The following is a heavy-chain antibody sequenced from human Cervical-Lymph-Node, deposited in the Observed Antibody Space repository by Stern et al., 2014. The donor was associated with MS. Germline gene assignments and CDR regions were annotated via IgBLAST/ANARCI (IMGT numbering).Heavy chain of an antibody. V-gene: IGHV5-51*01. J-gene: IGHJ4*02. CDR3: ARGSAGAGAFFDY. Sequence: VQLVQSGAEVKKPGESLKISCKGSGYTFSNSWIGWVRQMPGKGLEWMGIIYPGDSDTRYRPSFQGQITISADKSISTAYLQWNSLKASATAIFYCARGSAGAGAFFDYWGQGTLVTVSS. D-gene: IGHD2-8*02. CDR1: GYTFSNSW. CDR2: IYPGDSDT.